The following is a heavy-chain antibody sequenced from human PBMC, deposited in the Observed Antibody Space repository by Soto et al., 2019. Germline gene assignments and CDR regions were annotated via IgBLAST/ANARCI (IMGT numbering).Heavy chain of an antibody. CDR3: VRPLEIFGQLLPNWFDP. J-gene: IGHJ5*02. CDR1: EDSIGDTVHA. D-gene: IGHD3-10*01. V-gene: IGHV4-39*01. Sequence: PSETLALTCSFSEDSIGDTVHAGGWVRQPRGKGLEWIGHMFYRGDRFYNPSLKSRVTISVDKSKNEFSLSLTSVTAADTAVYYCVRPLEIFGQLLPNWFDPWGKGNLVTVSS. CDR2: MFYRGDR.